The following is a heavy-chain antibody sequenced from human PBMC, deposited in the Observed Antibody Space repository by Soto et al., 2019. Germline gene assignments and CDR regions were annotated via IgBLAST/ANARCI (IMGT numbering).Heavy chain of an antibody. CDR1: GGSISSYN. D-gene: IGHD1-1*01. CDR2: IYYSGST. J-gene: IGHJ4*02. V-gene: IGHV4-59*01. Sequence: QVQLQESGPGLVKPSETLSLTCTVSGGSISSYNWSWIQQPPGKGLEWIGYIYYSGSTNYNPSLKSRVTISVDTSKNQFSLKLSSVTAADTAVYYCARRRTSLDANFDYWGQGTLVTVSS. CDR3: ARRRTSLDANFDY.